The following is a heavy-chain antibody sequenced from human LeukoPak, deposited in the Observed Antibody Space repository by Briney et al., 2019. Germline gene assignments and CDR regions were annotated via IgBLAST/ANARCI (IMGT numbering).Heavy chain of an antibody. CDR3: AKAPGIVVVPAAYYFEY. D-gene: IGHD2-2*01. Sequence: GGSLRLSCAASAFTFRIYAMSWVRQAPGKGLEWVSSIGGRGGSTYYADSVKGRFTISRDNSKNTLYLQMNSLRDEDTAVYYCAKAPGIVVVPAAYYFEYWGQGTLVTVSS. CDR1: AFTFRIYA. J-gene: IGHJ4*02. CDR2: IGGRGGST. V-gene: IGHV3-23*01.